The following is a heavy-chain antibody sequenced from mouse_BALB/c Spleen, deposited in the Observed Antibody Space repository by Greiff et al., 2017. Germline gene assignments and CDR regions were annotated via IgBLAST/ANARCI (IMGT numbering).Heavy chain of an antibody. D-gene: IGHD2-3*01. J-gene: IGHJ3*01. CDR3: ARRGDGYTFAY. CDR1: GYSITSGYY. Sequence: VQLQQSGPGLVKPSQSLSLTCSVTGYSITSGYYWNWIRQFPGNKLEWMGYISYDGSNNYNPSLKNRISITRDTSKNQFFLKLNSVTTEDTATYYCARRGDGYTFAYWGQGTLVTVSA. CDR2: ISYDGSN. V-gene: IGHV3-6*02.